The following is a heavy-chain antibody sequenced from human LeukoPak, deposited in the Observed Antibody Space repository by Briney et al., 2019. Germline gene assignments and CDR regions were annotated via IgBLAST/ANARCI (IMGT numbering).Heavy chain of an antibody. CDR2: ISSSGSTI. J-gene: IGHJ4*02. D-gene: IGHD3-10*02. CDR3: ASARPTVRGVTTRHEY. Sequence: GGSLRLSCAASGFTFSSYEMNWVRQAPGKGLEGVSYISSSGSTIYYADSVKGRFTISRDNAKNSLYLQMNSLRAEDTAVYYCASARPTVRGVTTRHEYWGQGTLVTVSS. V-gene: IGHV3-48*03. CDR1: GFTFSSYE.